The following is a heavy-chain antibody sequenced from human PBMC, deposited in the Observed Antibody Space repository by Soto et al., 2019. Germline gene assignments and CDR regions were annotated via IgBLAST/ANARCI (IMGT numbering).Heavy chain of an antibody. V-gene: IGHV4-4*02. J-gene: IGHJ4*02. Sequence: SETLSLTCAVSGGSISSSNWWSWVRQPPGKGLEWIGEIYHSGSTNYNPSLKSRVTISVDKSKNQFSLKLSSVTAADTAVYYCARGGEYSSSWDPEYYFDYWGQGTLVTVSS. D-gene: IGHD6-13*01. CDR1: GGSISSSNW. CDR2: IYHSGST. CDR3: ARGGEYSSSWDPEYYFDY.